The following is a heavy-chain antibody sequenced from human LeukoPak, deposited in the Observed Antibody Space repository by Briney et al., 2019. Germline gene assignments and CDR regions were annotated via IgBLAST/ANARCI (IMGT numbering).Heavy chain of an antibody. Sequence: GGSLRLSCAASGFTFSSYWMSWVRQAPGKGLEWVANIKQDGSEKYYVDSVKGRFTISRDNAKNSLYLQMNSLRAEDTAVYYCAREKGIVGATILDYWGQGTLVTASS. CDR3: AREKGIVGATILDY. V-gene: IGHV3-7*01. J-gene: IGHJ4*02. D-gene: IGHD1-26*01. CDR1: GFTFSSYW. CDR2: IKQDGSEK.